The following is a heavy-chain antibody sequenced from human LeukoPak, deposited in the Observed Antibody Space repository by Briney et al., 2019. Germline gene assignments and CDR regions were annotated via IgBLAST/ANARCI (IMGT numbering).Heavy chain of an antibody. Sequence: SETLSLTCTVSGGSISSGDSYWTWIRQPPGKGLEWIGYIYKTETTYSNPSLRSRVTISLDTTKNQFSLKFSSVTAAYTAGYYWGIDMVTALDSWGQGILVTVSS. V-gene: IGHV4-30-4*01. CDR1: GGSISSGDSY. CDR3: GIDMVTALDS. J-gene: IGHJ4*02. CDR2: IYKTETT. D-gene: IGHD2-21*02.